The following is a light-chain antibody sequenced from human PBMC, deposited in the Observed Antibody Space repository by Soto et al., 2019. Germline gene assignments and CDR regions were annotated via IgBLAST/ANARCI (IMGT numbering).Light chain of an antibody. CDR3: SSYTSSSTLLV. CDR1: SSDVGGYNY. V-gene: IGLV2-14*01. J-gene: IGLJ2*01. Sequence: QSALTQPASVSGSPGQSITISCTGTSSDVGGYNYVSWYQQHPGKAPKLMIYDVSNRPSGVSNLFSGSKSGNTASLTISGLQAEYEADYYCSSYTSSSTLLVFGGGTKVTVL. CDR2: DVS.